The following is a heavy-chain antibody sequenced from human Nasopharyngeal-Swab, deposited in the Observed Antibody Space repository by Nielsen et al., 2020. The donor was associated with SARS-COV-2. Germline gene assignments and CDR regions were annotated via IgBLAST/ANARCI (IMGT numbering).Heavy chain of an antibody. D-gene: IGHD3-22*01. CDR1: GCTFSSYA. CDR3: ARGRYDSSGSGDY. V-gene: IGHV3-23*01. J-gene: IGHJ4*02. Sequence: GGSLRLSCAASGCTFSSYAMSWVRQAPGKGLEWVSAISGSGGSTYYADSVKGRFTISRDNSKNTLYLQMNSLRSEDTAVYYCARGRYDSSGSGDYWGQGTLVTVSS. CDR2: ISGSGGST.